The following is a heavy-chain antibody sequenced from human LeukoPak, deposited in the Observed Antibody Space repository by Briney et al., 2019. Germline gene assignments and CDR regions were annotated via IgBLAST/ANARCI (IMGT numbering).Heavy chain of an antibody. J-gene: IGHJ4*02. Sequence: ASVKVSCKASGYTFTSYGISWVRQAPGQGLEWMGWISAYNGNTNYAQKLQGSVTMTTDTSTSTAYMELRSLRSDDTAVYYCARLVDIVANGHIDYWGQGTLVTVSS. CDR3: ARLVDIVANGHIDY. V-gene: IGHV1-18*01. CDR1: GYTFTSYG. CDR2: ISAYNGNT. D-gene: IGHD5-12*01.